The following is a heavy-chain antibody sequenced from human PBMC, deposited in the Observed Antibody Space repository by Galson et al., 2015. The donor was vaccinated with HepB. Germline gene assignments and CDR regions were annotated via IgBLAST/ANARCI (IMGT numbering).Heavy chain of an antibody. CDR2: IRSKAYGGTT. CDR3: TSPPTPYCGGDCYSAAPRY. CDR1: GFIFGDYG. V-gene: IGHV3-49*03. D-gene: IGHD2-21*02. Sequence: FLRLSCAVSGFIFGDYGMNWFRQAPGKGLEWVGFIRSKAYGGTTEYAASVSGKFSFSRDDSKSIAYLQLNSLTTEDTAVYYCTSPPTPYCGGDCYSAAPRYWGQGTLVTVSS. J-gene: IGHJ4*02.